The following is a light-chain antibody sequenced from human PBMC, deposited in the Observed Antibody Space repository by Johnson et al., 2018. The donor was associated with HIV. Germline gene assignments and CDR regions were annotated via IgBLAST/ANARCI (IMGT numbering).Light chain of an antibody. CDR3: GTWDSSLSAGV. CDR1: SSNIGNNY. V-gene: IGLV1-51*01. CDR2: DNN. J-gene: IGLJ1*01. Sequence: QSVLTQPPSVSAAPGQKVTISCSGSSSNIGNNYLSWYQHLPGTAPRLLIYDNNKRPSGIAYRFSGSKSGTSATLGITGLQTGDEADYYCGTWDSSLSAGVFGTGTKVTVL.